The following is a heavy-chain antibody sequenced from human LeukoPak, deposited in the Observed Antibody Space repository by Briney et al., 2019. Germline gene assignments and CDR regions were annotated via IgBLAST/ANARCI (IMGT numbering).Heavy chain of an antibody. V-gene: IGHV4-4*07. J-gene: IGHJ5*02. D-gene: IGHD7-27*01. CDR3: ARDREAVANWGYDWFDP. CDR1: GGSISYYY. Sequence: SETLSLTWTVSGGSISYYYWSWIRQPAGKGLEWIGRVYSSGSANYNPSLKSRVTMSVDTSKNQFFLKLSSVTAADTAVYYCARDREAVANWGYDWFDPWGQGTLVTVSS. CDR2: VYSSGSA.